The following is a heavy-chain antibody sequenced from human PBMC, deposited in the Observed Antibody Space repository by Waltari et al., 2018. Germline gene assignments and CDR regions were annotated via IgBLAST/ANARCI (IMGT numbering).Heavy chain of an antibody. CDR2: IIPIFGTA. Sequence: QVQLVQSGAEVKKPGSSVKVSCKASGGTFSSYAISWVRQAPGQGLEWMGGIIPIFGTANYAQKFQGRVTITADESTSTAYMELSSLRSEDTAVYYCASQLSGYYGSGSYSVDYWGQGTLVTVSS. CDR3: ASQLSGYYGSGSYSVDY. J-gene: IGHJ4*02. D-gene: IGHD3-10*01. CDR1: GGTFSSYA. V-gene: IGHV1-69*01.